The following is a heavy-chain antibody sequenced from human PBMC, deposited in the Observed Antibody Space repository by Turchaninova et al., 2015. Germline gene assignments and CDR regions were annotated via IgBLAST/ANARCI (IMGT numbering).Heavy chain of an antibody. CDR3: ATGLNSGYSY. D-gene: IGHD3-22*01. CDR1: GFTFRNYW. J-gene: IGHJ4*02. Sequence: EVQLVESGGGLVQPGGYLRLSCAASGFTFRNYWMHWVRQAPGKWLVWVARMESDESRTLYADSVKGRFTISRDNAKNIVYLQMDSLRAEDTAVYYCATGLNSGYSYWGQGTLVTVSS. CDR2: MESDESRT. V-gene: IGHV3-74*01.